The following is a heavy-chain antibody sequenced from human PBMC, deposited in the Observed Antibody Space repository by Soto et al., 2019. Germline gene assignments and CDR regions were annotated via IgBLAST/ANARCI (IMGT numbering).Heavy chain of an antibody. V-gene: IGHV2-5*02. D-gene: IGHD3-22*01. CDR1: GFSLSTSGVG. J-gene: IGHJ4*02. CDR3: EHSATAHYYDSSGYAY. CDR2: IYWDDDK. Sequence: QITLKESGPTLVKPTQTLTLTCTFSGFSLSTSGVGVGWIRQPPGKALEWLALIYWDDDKRYSPSLKSRLTITKGTPKNQVVRTTANIDPLDTATYYCEHSATAHYYDSSGYAYSGQGTLVTVSS.